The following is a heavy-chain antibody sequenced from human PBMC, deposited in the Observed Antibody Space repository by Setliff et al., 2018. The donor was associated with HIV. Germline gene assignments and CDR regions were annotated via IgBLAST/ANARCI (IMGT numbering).Heavy chain of an antibody. J-gene: IGHJ1*01. D-gene: IGHD3-16*02. CDR2: IYYSGST. Sequence: ETLSLTCTVSGGSISSYYWSWIRQPPGKGLEWIGYIYYSGSTNYNPSLKSRVTISVDTSKNQFSLKLSSVTAADTAVYYCARASRKLTDYDYVWGSYRGPAEYFQHWGQGTLVTVSS. CDR3: ARASRKLTDYDYVWGSYRGPAEYFQH. CDR1: GGSISSYY. V-gene: IGHV4-59*01.